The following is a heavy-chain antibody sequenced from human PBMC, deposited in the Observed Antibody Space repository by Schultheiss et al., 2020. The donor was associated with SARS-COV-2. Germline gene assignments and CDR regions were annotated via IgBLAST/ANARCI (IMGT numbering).Heavy chain of an antibody. CDR1: GFTFSSYS. J-gene: IGHJ4*02. Sequence: GGSLRLSCAASGFTFSSYSMNWVRQAPGKGLEWVSSISSSSSYIYYADSVKGRFTISRDNAKNSLYLQMNSLRAEDTAVYYCARDRGKRGVYFDYWGQGTLVTVSS. V-gene: IGHV3-21*01. D-gene: IGHD2-8*02. CDR2: ISSSSSYI. CDR3: ARDRGKRGVYFDY.